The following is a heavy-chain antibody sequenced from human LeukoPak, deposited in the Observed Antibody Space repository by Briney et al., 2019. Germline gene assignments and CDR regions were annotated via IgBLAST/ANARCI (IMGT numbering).Heavy chain of an antibody. CDR1: GFTFSSYG. CDR2: ISYDGSNK. J-gene: IGHJ4*02. CDR3: AKGHTYYYDSSGYFPFDY. Sequence: PGRSLRLSCAASGFTFSSYGMHWVRQAPGKGLEWVAVISYDGSNKYYADSVKGRFTISRDNSKNTLYLQMNSLRAEDTAVYYCAKGHTYYYDSSGYFPFDYWGQGTLVTVSS. D-gene: IGHD3-22*01. V-gene: IGHV3-30*18.